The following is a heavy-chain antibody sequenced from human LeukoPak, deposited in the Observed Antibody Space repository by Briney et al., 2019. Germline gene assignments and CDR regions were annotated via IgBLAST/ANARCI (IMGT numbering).Heavy chain of an antibody. CDR2: IGTAGDT. CDR3: ARENGYYDAFDI. V-gene: IGHV3-13*01. CDR1: GFTFSSYD. Sequence: SGGSLRLSCAASGFTFSSYDMHWVRQATGKGLEWVSAIGTAGDTYYPGSVKGRFTISRENAKNSLYLQMNSLRAGDTAVYYCARENGYYDAFDIWGQGTMVTVSS. J-gene: IGHJ3*02. D-gene: IGHD1-26*01.